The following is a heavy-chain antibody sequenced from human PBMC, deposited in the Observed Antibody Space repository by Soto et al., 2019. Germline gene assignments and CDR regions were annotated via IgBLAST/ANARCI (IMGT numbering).Heavy chain of an antibody. D-gene: IGHD2-8*01. CDR3: SKGSGYCTNGVCYTVYYFDY. V-gene: IGHV3-23*01. J-gene: IGHJ4*02. CDR1: GFTFSSYA. Sequence: PGGSLRLSCAASGFTFSSYAMSWVRQAPGKGLEWVSAISGSGGSTYYADSVKGRFTISRDNSKNTLYLQMNSLRAEDTAVYYCSKGSGYCTNGVCYTVYYFDYWGQGTLVTVSS. CDR2: ISGSGGST.